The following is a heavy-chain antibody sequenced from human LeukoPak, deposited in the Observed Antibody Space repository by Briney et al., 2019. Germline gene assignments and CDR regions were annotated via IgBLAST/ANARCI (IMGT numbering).Heavy chain of an antibody. CDR2: INHSGST. CDR1: GGSFSGYY. D-gene: IGHD2-2*01. J-gene: IGHJ4*02. Sequence: PSETLSLTSAVYGGSFSGYYWSWIRQPPGKGLEWIGEINHSGSTNYNPSLKSRVTISVDTSKNQFSLKLSSVPAADTAVYYCARQFNCSSTSCYDYWGQGTLVTVSS. CDR3: ARQFNCSSTSCYDY. V-gene: IGHV4-34*01.